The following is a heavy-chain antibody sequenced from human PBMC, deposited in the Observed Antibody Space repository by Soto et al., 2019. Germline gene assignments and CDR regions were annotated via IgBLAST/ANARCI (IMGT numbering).Heavy chain of an antibody. J-gene: IGHJ3*02. V-gene: IGHV3-53*04. CDR3: ARDRGYCSSTSCYEHAFDI. D-gene: IGHD2-2*01. CDR1: GFTVSSIY. Sequence: GGSLRLSCAASGFTVSSIYMSWVRQAPGKGLEWVSVIYSGGSTYYADSVKGRFTISRHNSKNTLYLQMNSLRAEDTAVYYCARDRGYCSSTSCYEHAFDIWGQGTMVTVS. CDR2: IYSGGST.